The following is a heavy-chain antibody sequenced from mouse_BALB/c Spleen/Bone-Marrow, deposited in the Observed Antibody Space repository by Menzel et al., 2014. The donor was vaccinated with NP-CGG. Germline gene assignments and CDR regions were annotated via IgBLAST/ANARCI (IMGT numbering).Heavy chain of an antibody. V-gene: IGHV5-9-2*01. D-gene: IGHD2-4*01. CDR2: ISGGGSYT. CDR3: ARHAYYDQTEVSFVY. CDR1: GFTFSNYG. Sequence: DVHLVESGGGLVKSGGSLKLSCAASGFTFSNYGMSWVRQTLGKRLEWVATISGGGSYTFYSDSVKGRFTISRDNAKNNLYLQLSSLRSEDTALYYCARHAYYDQTEVSFVYWGQGTLVTVSA. J-gene: IGHJ3*01.